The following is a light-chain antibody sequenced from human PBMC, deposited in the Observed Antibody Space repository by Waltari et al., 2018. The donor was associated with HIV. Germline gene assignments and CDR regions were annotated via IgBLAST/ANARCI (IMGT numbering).Light chain of an antibody. CDR3: QRYNNSPRGT. J-gene: IGKJ1*01. CDR2: GAS. CDR1: QSISSQ. Sequence: EIVMTQAPATLSGSQGDRATRPCRASQSISSQLAWYQQKPGPAPRLLIYGASIRATGIPARFRGSGSGTEFTLNVSSLQSEVITVYYWQRYNNSPRGTSGQGTKVEIK. V-gene: IGKV3-15*01.